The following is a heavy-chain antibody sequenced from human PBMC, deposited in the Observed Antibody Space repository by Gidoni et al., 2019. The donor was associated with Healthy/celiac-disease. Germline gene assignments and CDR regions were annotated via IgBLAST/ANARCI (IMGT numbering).Heavy chain of an antibody. Sequence: EVQLVESGGGLVKPGGSLRLSGAASGFTFSSYSMNWVRQAPGKGLEWVSSISSSSSYIYYADSVKGRFTISRDNAKNSLYLQMNSLRAEDTAVYYCARDRVAAAPRDYWGQGTLVTVSS. D-gene: IGHD6-13*01. CDR2: ISSSSSYI. CDR3: ARDRVAAAPRDY. J-gene: IGHJ4*02. CDR1: GFTFSSYS. V-gene: IGHV3-21*01.